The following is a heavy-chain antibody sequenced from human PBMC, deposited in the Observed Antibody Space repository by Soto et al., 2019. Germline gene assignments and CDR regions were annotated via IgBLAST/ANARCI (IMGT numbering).Heavy chain of an antibody. CDR1: GFTFIDYY. D-gene: IGHD6-19*01. CDR2: ITGSDGTI. V-gene: IGHV3-11*01. Sequence: PGGSLRLSCAASGFTFIDYYMSWIRQAPGKGLEWVSYITGSDGTIYYAASVKGRFTISRDNAKNSLFLQMNSLTGEDTAVYYCARGAYDSGWYWFDPWGQGTLVTVSS. CDR3: ARGAYDSGWYWFDP. J-gene: IGHJ5*02.